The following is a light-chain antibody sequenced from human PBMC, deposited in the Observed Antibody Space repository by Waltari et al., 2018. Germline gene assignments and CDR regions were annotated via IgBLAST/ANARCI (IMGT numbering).Light chain of an antibody. CDR3: YSADSSGNHGGV. CDR1: ALPKKY. CDR2: EDN. V-gene: IGLV3-10*01. Sequence: SYELTQPPSVSVSPGQTARITCSGDALPKKYAYWYQQKSGQAPVLVIYEDNKRPSGIPERFSGSSSGTTATLTIGGAQAEDEGDYYCYSADSSGNHGGVFGTGTKVSVL. J-gene: IGLJ1*01.